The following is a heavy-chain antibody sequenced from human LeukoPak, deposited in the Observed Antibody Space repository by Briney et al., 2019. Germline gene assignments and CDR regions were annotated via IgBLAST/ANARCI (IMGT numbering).Heavy chain of an antibody. CDR3: ARGSGFGEFLD. D-gene: IGHD3-10*01. CDR1: GFTFSSFA. Sequence: GGSLRLSCAASGFTFSSFAMHWDRQAPGKGLEWVAVVSYDGNKKYYADSVKGRFTISRDNAKNTLFMQVNSLSAEDTALYYCARGSGFGEFLDWGQGTLVTVSS. CDR2: VSYDGNKK. V-gene: IGHV3-30-3*01. J-gene: IGHJ4*02.